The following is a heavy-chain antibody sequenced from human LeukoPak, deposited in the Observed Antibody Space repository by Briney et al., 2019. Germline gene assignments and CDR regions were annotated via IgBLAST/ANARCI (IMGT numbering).Heavy chain of an antibody. D-gene: IGHD6-13*01. CDR2: LYSGGST. Sequence: GSLRLSCAASGFNVRDNYMSWVRQAPGKGLEWVSVLYSGGSTYYADSVKGRFTISRDNSKNTLYLQMNSLRAEDTAVYYCAREAYSTAYYYYGMDVWGQGTTVTVSS. CDR3: AREAYSTAYYYYGMDV. V-gene: IGHV3-66*01. CDR1: GFNVRDNY. J-gene: IGHJ6*02.